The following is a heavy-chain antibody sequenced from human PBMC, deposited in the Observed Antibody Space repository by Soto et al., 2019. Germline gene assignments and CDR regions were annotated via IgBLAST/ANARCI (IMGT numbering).Heavy chain of an antibody. J-gene: IGHJ6*03. CDR1: GDTFNDYY. Sequence: QVQLVQSGAEVKKPGASVTVSCRSSGDTFNDYYIHWVRQAPGQGLEWMRWINPNSGVTKYAQKFQGWVSMTRDTSIRTVYMQLSRLRSEDTAVYYCARESGGATATLDYYYFYMDVWGTGTTVTVSS. V-gene: IGHV1-2*04. CDR3: ARESGGATATLDYYYFYMDV. D-gene: IGHD5-12*01. CDR2: INPNSGVT.